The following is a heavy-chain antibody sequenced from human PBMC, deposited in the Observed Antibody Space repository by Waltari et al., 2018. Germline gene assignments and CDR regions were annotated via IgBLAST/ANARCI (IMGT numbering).Heavy chain of an antibody. D-gene: IGHD2-15*01. CDR2: ISSSSSYI. V-gene: IGHV3-21*01. Sequence: EVQLVESGGGLVKPGGSLRLSCAASGFTFSSYSMNWVRQAPGKGLEWVSSISSSSSYIYYADSVKGRFTISRDNAKNSLYLQMNSLRAEDTAVYYCARGVLVANNWYFDLWGRGTLVTVSS. J-gene: IGHJ2*01. CDR1: GFTFSSYS. CDR3: ARGVLVANNWYFDL.